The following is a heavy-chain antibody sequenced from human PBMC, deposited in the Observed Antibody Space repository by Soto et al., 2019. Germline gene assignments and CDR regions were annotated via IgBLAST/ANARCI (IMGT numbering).Heavy chain of an antibody. J-gene: IGHJ4*02. CDR1: GFTFRGYA. CDR2: ITCSGATT. CDR3: ARDRSYYDSSGSYSPPY. V-gene: IGHV3-23*01. Sequence: GGSLRHSWTASGFTFRGYAMHWVRQAPGKRLEWVAVITCSGATTYFADSVKGRFTISRDNSKNTLYLQMNSLRAEDTAVYYCARDRSYYDSSGSYSPPYWGQGTLVTVS. D-gene: IGHD3-22*01.